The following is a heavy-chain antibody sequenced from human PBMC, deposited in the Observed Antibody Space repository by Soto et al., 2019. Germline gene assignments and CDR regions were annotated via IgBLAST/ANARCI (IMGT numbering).Heavy chain of an antibody. Sequence: GASVKVSCKASGHTFTSYGISWVRQAPGQGLEWMGWISAYNGNTNYAQKLQGRVTMTTDTSTSTAYMELRSLRSDDTAVYYCARGARSSSWFSLDPWGQGTLVTVYS. J-gene: IGHJ5*02. V-gene: IGHV1-18*04. CDR2: ISAYNGNT. D-gene: IGHD6-13*01. CDR1: GHTFTSYG. CDR3: ARGARSSSWFSLDP.